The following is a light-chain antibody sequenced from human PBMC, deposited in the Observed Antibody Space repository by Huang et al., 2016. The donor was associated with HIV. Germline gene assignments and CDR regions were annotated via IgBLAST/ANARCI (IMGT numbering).Light chain of an antibody. CDR1: QSVGGY. J-gene: IGKJ2*01. Sequence: EIVLTQSPATLSLSPGERATLSCRASQSVGGYLAWYQQTPGQAPRLLVYDTSTGATGIPARFSGSGSETDFTLTISSLEPEDFAVYYCQQPGSFGQGTKVDIK. V-gene: IGKV3-11*01. CDR3: QQPGS. CDR2: DTS.